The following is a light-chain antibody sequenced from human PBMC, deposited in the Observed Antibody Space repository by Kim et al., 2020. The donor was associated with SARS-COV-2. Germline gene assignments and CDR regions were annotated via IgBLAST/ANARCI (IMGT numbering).Light chain of an antibody. CDR2: WAS. V-gene: IGKV4-1*01. CDR3: QQYCFSPRT. Sequence: DIVMTQSPDSLAVSLGERATINCKSSQSDLYSSSTKNYLGWDQQKPGHPPKLLISWASTRESGVPDRFSGSGSGADIALTISSLEGEDVAAHCRQQYCFSPRTSGQGTKVDIK. J-gene: IGKJ1*01. CDR1: QSDLYSSSTKNY.